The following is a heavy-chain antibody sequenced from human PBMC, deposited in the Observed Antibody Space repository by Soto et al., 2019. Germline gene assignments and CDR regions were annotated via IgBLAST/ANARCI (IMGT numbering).Heavy chain of an antibody. V-gene: IGHV4-38-2*02. CDR2: ISHSGST. Sequence: PSETLSLTCAVSGYSISSGYYWAWIRQPPGQGLEWFGSISHSGSTYYNPSLKSRVTISVHTSKNQFSLKLSSVTAADTAVYYCARDSRMIVVVNKDYGMDVWGQGTTVTVSS. J-gene: IGHJ6*02. CDR1: GYSISSGYY. D-gene: IGHD3-22*01. CDR3: ARDSRMIVVVNKDYGMDV.